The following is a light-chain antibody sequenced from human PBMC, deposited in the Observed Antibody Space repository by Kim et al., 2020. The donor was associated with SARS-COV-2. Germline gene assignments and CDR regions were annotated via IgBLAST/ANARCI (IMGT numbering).Light chain of an antibody. Sequence: QSALTQPASVSGSPGQSITISCTGTSSDVCVYNYVSWYQQHPGKAPKLMIYDVSKRPSGVSNRFSGSKSGNTASLTISGLQAEDEADYYCNSYTSSRNYVFGTGTKVTVL. J-gene: IGLJ1*01. CDR2: DVS. CDR1: SSDVCVYNY. V-gene: IGLV2-14*01. CDR3: NSYTSSRNYV.